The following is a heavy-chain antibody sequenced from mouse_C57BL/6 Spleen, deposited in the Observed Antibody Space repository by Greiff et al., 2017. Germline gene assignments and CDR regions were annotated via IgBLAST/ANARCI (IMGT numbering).Heavy chain of an antibody. J-gene: IGHJ1*03. V-gene: IGHV1-64*01. CDR3: ARGLGQGYFEV. D-gene: IGHD4-1*01. CDR2: IHPNSGST. Sequence: VKLQQPGAELVKPGASVKLSCKASGYTFTSYWMHWVKQRPGQGLEWIGMIHPNSGSTNYNEKVKSKATLTVNKSSSTAYMQLSSLPSEDSAVYYWARGLGQGYFEVWGTGTTVTVSS. CDR1: GYTFTSYW.